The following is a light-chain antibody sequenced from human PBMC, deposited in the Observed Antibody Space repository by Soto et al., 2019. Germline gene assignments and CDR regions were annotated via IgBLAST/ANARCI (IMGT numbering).Light chain of an antibody. CDR3: QKYNSALSIT. CDR2: TAS. CDR1: QGIANY. V-gene: IGKV1-27*01. J-gene: IGKJ5*01. Sequence: DIQMTQSPSSLSASVGDRVTITCRASQGIANYLAWYQQKPGKAPKLLIYTASVLQSGVPSRFSGSGVGTHLTLTISSLQPEDVGTYYCQKYNSALSITFGQGTRLEIK.